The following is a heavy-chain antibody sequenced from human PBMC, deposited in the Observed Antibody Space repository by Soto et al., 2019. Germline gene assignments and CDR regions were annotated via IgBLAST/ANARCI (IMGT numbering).Heavy chain of an antibody. J-gene: IGHJ4*02. V-gene: IGHV3-53*05. D-gene: IGHD3-22*01. CDR2: MYSGGDT. Sequence: QPGGSLRLSCAASGFSVRSSHMSWVRQAPGKGLEWVSIMYSGGDTYYAVSVKGRFTISRDNFKNTLDLQMNSLRVEDTAVFYCAQDTYYHDTSGYYTFDYWGQGALVTVSS. CDR1: GFSVRSSH. CDR3: AQDTYYHDTSGYYTFDY.